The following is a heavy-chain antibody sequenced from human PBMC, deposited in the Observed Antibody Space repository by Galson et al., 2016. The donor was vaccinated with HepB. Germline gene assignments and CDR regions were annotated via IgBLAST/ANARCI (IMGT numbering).Heavy chain of an antibody. D-gene: IGHD2-15*01. Sequence: CAISGDSFSSKSAAWNWIRHSPSRGLEWLGRTYHTSNWYSDYAVSVKSRITINPDTSKNQFSLQLNSVTPEDTAVYYCARGHLVVPFSFYFDYWGQGSLVTVSS. CDR1: GDSFSSKSAA. CDR2: TYHTSNWYS. V-gene: IGHV6-1*01. CDR3: ARGHLVVPFSFYFDY. J-gene: IGHJ4*02.